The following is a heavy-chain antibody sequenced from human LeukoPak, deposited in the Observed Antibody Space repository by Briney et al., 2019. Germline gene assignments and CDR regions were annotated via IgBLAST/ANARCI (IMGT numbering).Heavy chain of an antibody. V-gene: IGHV1-2*02. J-gene: IGHJ1*01. CDR2: INPNSGGT. CDR3: AREVVVTAIRFFQH. CDR1: GYTFTGYY. D-gene: IGHD2-21*02. Sequence: ASVKVSCKASGYTFTGYYMHWVRQAPGQGLEWMGWINPNSGGTNYAQKFQGRVTMTSDTSTSTVYMELSSLRSEDTAVYYCAREVVVTAIRFFQHWGQGTLVTVSS.